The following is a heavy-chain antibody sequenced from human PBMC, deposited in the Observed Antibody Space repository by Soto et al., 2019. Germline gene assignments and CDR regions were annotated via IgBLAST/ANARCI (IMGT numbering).Heavy chain of an antibody. V-gene: IGHV1-69*02. J-gene: IGHJ6*02. CDR2: IIPILGIA. D-gene: IGHD3-22*01. Sequence: VASVKVSCKASGGTFSSYTISWVRQANGQGLEWMGRIIPILGIANYAQKFQGRVTITADKSTSTAYMELSSLRSEDTAVYYCARGPYYYDSSGPDYGMDVWGQGTTVTVSS. CDR3: ARGPYYYDSSGPDYGMDV. CDR1: GGTFSSYT.